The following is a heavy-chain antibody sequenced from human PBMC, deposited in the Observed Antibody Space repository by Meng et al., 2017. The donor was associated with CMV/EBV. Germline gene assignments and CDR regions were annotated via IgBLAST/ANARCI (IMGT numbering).Heavy chain of an antibody. D-gene: IGHD6-6*01. V-gene: IGHV4-28*01. Sequence: SGYSISSSNWWGWIRQPLGKGLEWIGYIYYSGSTYYNPSLKSRVTMSVDTSKNQFSLKLSSVTAVDTAVYYCARLGSSSSWVLGWFDPWGQGTLVTVSS. J-gene: IGHJ5*02. CDR3: ARLGSSSSWVLGWFDP. CDR1: GYSISSSNW. CDR2: IYYSGST.